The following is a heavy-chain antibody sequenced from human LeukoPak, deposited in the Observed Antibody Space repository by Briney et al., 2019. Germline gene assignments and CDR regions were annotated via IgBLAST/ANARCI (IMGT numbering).Heavy chain of an antibody. CDR2: IYTSGST. Sequence: PSETLSLTCTVSGGSISSGSYYWSWIRQPAGKGLEWIGRIYTSGSTNYNPSLKSRVTISVDTSKNQFSLKLSSVTAADTAVYYCATQTYYYDSSGSHNWFDPWGQGTLVTVSS. J-gene: IGHJ5*02. D-gene: IGHD3-22*01. CDR1: GGSISSGSYY. V-gene: IGHV4-61*02. CDR3: ATQTYYYDSSGSHNWFDP.